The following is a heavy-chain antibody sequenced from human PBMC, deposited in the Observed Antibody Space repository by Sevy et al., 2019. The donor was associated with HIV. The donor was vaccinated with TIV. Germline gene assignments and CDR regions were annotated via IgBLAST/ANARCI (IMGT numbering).Heavy chain of an antibody. V-gene: IGHV3-15*01. J-gene: IGHJ6*02. Sequence: GGSLRLSCAASGFTFSNAWMSWVRQAPGKGLEWVGRIKSKTDGGTTDHAAPVKGRFTISRDDSKNTLYLQMNSLKTEDTAVYYCTTGYVRGYYGMDVWGQGITVTVSS. D-gene: IGHD3-16*01. CDR1: GFTFSNAW. CDR2: IKSKTDGGTT. CDR3: TTGYVRGYYGMDV.